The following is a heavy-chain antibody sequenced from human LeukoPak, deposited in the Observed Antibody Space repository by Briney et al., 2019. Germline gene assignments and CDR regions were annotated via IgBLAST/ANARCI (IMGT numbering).Heavy chain of an antibody. CDR2: LYYSGGT. J-gene: IGHJ4*02. CDR1: GGSISSYY. CDR3: ARHGGSGSFDY. D-gene: IGHD3-3*01. Sequence: SETLSLTCTVSGGSISSYYWSWIRQPPGKGLEWIGRLYYSGGTDYNPSLKSRVTISVATSKTHFSLKLRSVPAADTAVYYCARHGGSGSFDYWGQGTLVTVSS. V-gene: IGHV4-59*08.